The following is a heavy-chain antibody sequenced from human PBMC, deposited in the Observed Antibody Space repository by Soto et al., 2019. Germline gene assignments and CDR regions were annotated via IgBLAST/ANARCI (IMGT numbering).Heavy chain of an antibody. J-gene: IGHJ4*02. CDR3: AKVRGAAAPGVYS. Sequence: QAQLMQSGAEVKKPGASVKVSCKASGYTFHSYDINWVRQATGQGLEWMGWMNPNSGHTGSAQKFKGRLTLTRNTAISTAYMELSSLRSEDTAVYYCAKVRGAAAPGVYSWGQVTLVTVAS. V-gene: IGHV1-8*01. D-gene: IGHD6-13*01. CDR1: GYTFHSYD. CDR2: MNPNSGHT.